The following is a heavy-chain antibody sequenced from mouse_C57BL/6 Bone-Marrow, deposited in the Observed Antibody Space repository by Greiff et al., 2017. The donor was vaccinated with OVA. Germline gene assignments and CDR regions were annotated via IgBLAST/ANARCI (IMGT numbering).Heavy chain of an antibody. CDR2: IYPRSGNT. D-gene: IGHD2-3*01. CDR1: GYTFTSYG. Sequence: QVQLQQSGAELARPGASVKLSCKASGYTFTSYGISWVKQRTGQGLEWIGEIYPRSGNTYYNEKFKGKATLTADKSSSTAYMELRSLTSEDSAVYFCARRGLWWWLLRGGYAMDYWGQGTSVTVSS. J-gene: IGHJ4*01. CDR3: ARRGLWWWLLRGGYAMDY. V-gene: IGHV1-81*01.